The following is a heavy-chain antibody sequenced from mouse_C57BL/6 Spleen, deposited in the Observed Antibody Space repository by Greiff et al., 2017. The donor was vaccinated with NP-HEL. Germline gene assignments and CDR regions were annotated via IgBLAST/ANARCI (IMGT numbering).Heavy chain of an antibody. CDR3: ARQRIYYDYDEGFAY. CDR2: ISSGGSYT. D-gene: IGHD2-4*01. Sequence: EVQLQESGGDLVKPGGSLKLSCAASGFTFSSYGMSWVRQTPDKRLEWVATISSGGSYTYYPDSVKGRFTISRDNAKNTLYLQMSSLKSEDTAMYYCARQRIYYDYDEGFAYWGQGTLVTVSA. J-gene: IGHJ3*01. V-gene: IGHV5-6*01. CDR1: GFTFSSYG.